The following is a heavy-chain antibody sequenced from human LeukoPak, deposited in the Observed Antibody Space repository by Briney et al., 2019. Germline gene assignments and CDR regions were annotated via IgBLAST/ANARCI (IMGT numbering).Heavy chain of an antibody. V-gene: IGHV3-48*04. CDR1: GFTFSSYS. CDR3: ARDATRGGDFDY. CDR2: ISSDSSTI. D-gene: IGHD3-16*01. J-gene: IGHJ4*02. Sequence: GGSLRLSCAASGFTFSSYSMNWVRQAPGKGLKWISYISSDSSTIYYADSVKGRFTISRDNAKDSLYLQMNSLRAEDTAVYYCARDATRGGDFDYWGQGTLVTVSS.